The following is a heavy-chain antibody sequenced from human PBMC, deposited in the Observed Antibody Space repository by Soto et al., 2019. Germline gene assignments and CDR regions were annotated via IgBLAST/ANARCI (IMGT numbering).Heavy chain of an antibody. J-gene: IGHJ4*02. CDR3: AAGEASSRNLAPYYLDF. D-gene: IGHD6-13*01. CDR1: GGSMRNYF. Sequence: PSETLSLTCTVSGGSMRNYFWTWIRQPPGKGLEWIGYIHYSGTTSFFPSYNPSLRSRVTISEDPSKNQFSLKLLSVTTADTAVYFCAAGEASSRNLAPYYLDFWGQGTLVTVSS. CDR2: IHYSGTT. V-gene: IGHV4-59*01.